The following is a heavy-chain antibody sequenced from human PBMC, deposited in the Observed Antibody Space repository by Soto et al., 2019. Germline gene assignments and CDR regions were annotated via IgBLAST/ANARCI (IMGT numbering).Heavy chain of an antibody. Sequence: GVSLRFSLSPSGFTLDDSAIHWGRQAPGKGLEWVSGISANGDNVDYADSVKGRFTLSRDNAKNSLFLQMNSLRPEDTALYYCAKDMKWGGMTTIHYFDSWGQGT. D-gene: IGHD4-17*01. V-gene: IGHV3-9*01. CDR2: ISANGDNV. J-gene: IGHJ4*02. CDR3: AKDMKWGGMTTIHYFDS. CDR1: GFTLDDSA.